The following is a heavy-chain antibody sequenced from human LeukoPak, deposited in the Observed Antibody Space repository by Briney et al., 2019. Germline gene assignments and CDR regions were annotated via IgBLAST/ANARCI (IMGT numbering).Heavy chain of an antibody. Sequence: PSETLSLTCAVYGGSFRGYYWSWIRQPRGKGLEWIGEINHSGSTNYNPSLKSRVTISVDTSKNQFSLKLSSVTAADTAVYYCARKGRQQLSTWGQGTLVTVSS. D-gene: IGHD6-13*01. CDR3: ARKGRQQLST. J-gene: IGHJ5*02. CDR1: GGSFRGYY. CDR2: INHSGST. V-gene: IGHV4-34*01.